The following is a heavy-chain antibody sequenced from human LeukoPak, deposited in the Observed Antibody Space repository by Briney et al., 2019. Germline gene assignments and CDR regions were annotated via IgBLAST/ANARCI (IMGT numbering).Heavy chain of an antibody. V-gene: IGHV3-23*01. D-gene: IGHD3-22*01. CDR1: GFTLSSYA. CDR2: IWGCGGHT. Sequence: GGSLRLSCAASGFTLSSYAMSWVRESPGGGGECVSDIWGCGGHTYNADSGKGRFTISRDKSKNTLYLQKNRLRAEDTIVYYCAKDVGITMIVVGIPPDSYCMDVWGQGTTVTVSS. CDR3: AKDVGITMIVVGIPPDSYCMDV. J-gene: IGHJ6*02.